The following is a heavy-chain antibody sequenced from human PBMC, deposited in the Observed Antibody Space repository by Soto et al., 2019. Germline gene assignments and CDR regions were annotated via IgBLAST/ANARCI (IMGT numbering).Heavy chain of an antibody. CDR2: INHSGST. D-gene: IGHD6-19*01. CDR1: GGYFSGYY. J-gene: IGHJ6*02. V-gene: IGHV4-34*01. Sequence: ASETLSLTCAVYGGYFSGYYWTWLRHPPGKGLEWIGEINHSGSTNYNPSLKSRVTISVDTSKNQFSLKLSSVTAADTAVYHCASIAVAVYYYYYGMDVWGQGTTVT. CDR3: ASIAVAVYYYYYGMDV.